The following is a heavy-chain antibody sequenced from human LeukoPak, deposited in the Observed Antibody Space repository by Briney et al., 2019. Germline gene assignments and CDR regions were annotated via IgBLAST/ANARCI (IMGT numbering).Heavy chain of an antibody. Sequence: GGSLRLSCAASGFILSNYAMHWVRQSAGKGLEWVSALGTAGDTFYPGSVKGRFTISRDNAKKSLFLQMSSLRAEDTAIYYCARQSTPQGNFDYWGQGTLVTVSS. V-gene: IGHV3-13*01. CDR1: GFILSNYA. J-gene: IGHJ4*02. CDR2: LGTAGDT. CDR3: ARQSTPQGNFDY.